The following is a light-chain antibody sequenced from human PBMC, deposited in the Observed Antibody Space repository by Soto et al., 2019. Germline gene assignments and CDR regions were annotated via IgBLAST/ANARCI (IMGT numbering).Light chain of an antibody. Sequence: QSVLTQPPSASGTPGQRVTISCSGSSSNIGSNHVYWYQQFPGTAPKLLIYRNNQRPSGVPDRFSGSKSGTSASLAIIGLRSEDEADYYCAAWDDSLSAYVVFGGGTKVTVL. CDR1: SSNIGSNH. V-gene: IGLV1-47*01. CDR3: AAWDDSLSAYVV. CDR2: RNN. J-gene: IGLJ2*01.